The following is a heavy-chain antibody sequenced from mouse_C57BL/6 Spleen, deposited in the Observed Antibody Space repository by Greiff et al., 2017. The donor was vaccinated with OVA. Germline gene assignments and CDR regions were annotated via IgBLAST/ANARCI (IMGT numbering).Heavy chain of an antibody. CDR3: ARGVVDPPWYFDV. J-gene: IGHJ1*03. V-gene: IGHV1-64*01. CDR1: GYTFTSYW. Sequence: QVQLQQPGAELVKPGASVKLSCKASGYTFTSYWMHWVKQRPGQGLEWIGMIHPNSGSTNYNEKFKSKATLTVDKSSSAAYMQLSSLTSEDSAVYYCARGVVDPPWYFDVWGTGTTVTVSS. CDR2: IHPNSGST. D-gene: IGHD1-1*01.